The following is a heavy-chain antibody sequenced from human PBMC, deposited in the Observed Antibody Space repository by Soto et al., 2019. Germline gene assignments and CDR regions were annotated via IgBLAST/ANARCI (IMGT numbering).Heavy chain of an antibody. J-gene: IGHJ4*02. D-gene: IGHD6-19*01. CDR1: VGTFSSYA. V-gene: IGHV1-69*13. CDR3: ASDQGSGWYSRFDY. Sequence: GASVTVSCTASVGTFSSYAISWVRQAPGQGLEWMGGIIPIFGTANYAQKFQGRVTITADESTSTAYMELSSLRSEDTAVYYCASDQGSGWYSRFDYWGQGTLVTVSS. CDR2: IIPIFGTA.